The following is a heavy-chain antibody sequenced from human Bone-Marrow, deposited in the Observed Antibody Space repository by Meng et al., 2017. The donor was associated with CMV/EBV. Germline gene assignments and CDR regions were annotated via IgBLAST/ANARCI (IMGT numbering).Heavy chain of an antibody. J-gene: IGHJ5*02. CDR1: GGSISSSSYY. CDR2: IYYSGST. V-gene: IGHV4-39*07. D-gene: IGHD6-6*01. Sequence: SETLSLTCTVSGGSISSSSYYWGWIRQPPGKGLEWIGSIYYSGSTYYNPSLKSRVTISVDTSKNQFSLKLSSVTAADTAVYYCARDRIAARLNWFDPWGQGTLVTVSS. CDR3: ARDRIAARLNWFDP.